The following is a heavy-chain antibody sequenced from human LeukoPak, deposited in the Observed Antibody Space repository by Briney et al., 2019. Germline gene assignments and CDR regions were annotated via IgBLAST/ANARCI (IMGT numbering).Heavy chain of an antibody. CDR2: IYYSGST. D-gene: IGHD1-1*01. Sequence: SETLSLTCTVSGGSISGYYWSWIRQPPGKGLEWIGYIYYSGSTNYNPSLKSRVTISVDTSKNQFSLKLSSVTAADTAVYYCARHRYGSGMDYWGQGTLVTVSS. CDR3: ARHRYGSGMDY. CDR1: GGSISGYY. V-gene: IGHV4-59*08. J-gene: IGHJ4*02.